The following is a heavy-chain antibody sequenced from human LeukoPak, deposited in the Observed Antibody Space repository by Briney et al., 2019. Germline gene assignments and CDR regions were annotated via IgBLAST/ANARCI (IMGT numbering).Heavy chain of an antibody. CDR1: GFTFSTCG. Sequence: GRSLRLSCAASGFTFSTCGIHWVRQAPGKGLEWLAVISYDGSNKYYAESVKGRFTISRDNSKNTLYLQMNSLRGEDTAVYYCAREMLRLNCGGDCYNDYWGQGTLVTVSS. CDR3: AREMLRLNCGGDCYNDY. V-gene: IGHV3-30*03. D-gene: IGHD2-21*02. J-gene: IGHJ4*02. CDR2: ISYDGSNK.